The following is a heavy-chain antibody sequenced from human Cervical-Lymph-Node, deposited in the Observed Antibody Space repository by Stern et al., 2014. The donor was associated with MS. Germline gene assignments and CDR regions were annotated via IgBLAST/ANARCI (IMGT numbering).Heavy chain of an antibody. V-gene: IGHV1-2*02. J-gene: IGHJ5*02. CDR2: INPKSGGT. Sequence: QVQLVQSGAEVEKPGASVKVSCKASGYIFTDYYLHWVRQAPGQGLEWMGRINPKSGGTSYAQSFHGRVTLTRDTYITPASLDLSRLTSDDTAVYYCTGALRIADRPRPGGHWFDPWGQGTLVIVSS. CDR1: GYIFTDYY. D-gene: IGHD6-6*01. CDR3: TGALRIADRPRPGGHWFDP.